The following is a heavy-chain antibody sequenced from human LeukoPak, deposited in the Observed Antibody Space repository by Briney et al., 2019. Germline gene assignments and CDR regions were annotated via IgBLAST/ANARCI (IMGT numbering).Heavy chain of an antibody. D-gene: IGHD2-2*03. CDR1: GFSFSSYG. Sequence: GGSLRLSCVASGFSFSSYGMHWVRRAPGKGLEWMTFIRFDGSEKYCADSVKGRFTISRDYSKNTLFLQMSSLRPEDTAVYYCALGKNFGYHYFDFWGQGALVTVSS. J-gene: IGHJ4*02. V-gene: IGHV3-30*02. CDR3: ALGKNFGYHYFDF. CDR2: IRFDGSEK.